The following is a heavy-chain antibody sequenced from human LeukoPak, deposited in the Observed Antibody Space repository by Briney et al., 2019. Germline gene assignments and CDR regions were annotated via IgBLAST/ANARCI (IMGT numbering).Heavy chain of an antibody. D-gene: IGHD6-19*01. J-gene: IGHJ4*02. Sequence: GGSLRLSCAASGFTFSSYAMSWVRQAPGKGLEWVSSISSSSYIYYADSVKGRFTISRDNAKNSLYLQMNSLRAEDTAVYYCARGGSGFDWGQGTVVTVSS. CDR1: GFTFSSYA. CDR3: ARGGSGFD. V-gene: IGHV3-21*01. CDR2: ISSSSYI.